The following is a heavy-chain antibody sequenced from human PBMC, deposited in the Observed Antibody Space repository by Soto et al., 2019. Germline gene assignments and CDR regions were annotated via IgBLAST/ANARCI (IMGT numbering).Heavy chain of an antibody. D-gene: IGHD1-26*01. CDR3: ARSGGRVYSGSYYRYYYYYGMDV. CDR1: GYSISGISFY. CDR2: IYYSGSN. Sequence: SETPSLTFTVSGYSISGISFYWGWIGQQQGKGMGWIGSIYYSGSNYYNPSLKSRVTISVDTSKNQFSLKLSSVTAADTAVYYCARSGGRVYSGSYYRYYYYYGMDVWGQGTTVT. J-gene: IGHJ6*02. V-gene: IGHV4-39*01.